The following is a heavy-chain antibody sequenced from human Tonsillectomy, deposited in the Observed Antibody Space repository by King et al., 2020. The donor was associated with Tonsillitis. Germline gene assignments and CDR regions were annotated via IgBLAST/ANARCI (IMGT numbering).Heavy chain of an antibody. CDR3: AGVPCKWFGKFYTPYYIDF. J-gene: IGHJ4*02. CDR2: INHSGRS. V-gene: IGHV4-34*01. D-gene: IGHD3-10*01. CDR1: GGSFSGYY. Sequence: VQLQQWGAGLLKPSETLSRTGAVYGGSFSGYYWSWIRQPLGKGLEWIGEINHSGRSNYNPSLKSRVTMSVDTSKNPFSLKLTSVTAADTAVYYCAGVPCKWFGKFYTPYYIDFWGQGTLVTVSS.